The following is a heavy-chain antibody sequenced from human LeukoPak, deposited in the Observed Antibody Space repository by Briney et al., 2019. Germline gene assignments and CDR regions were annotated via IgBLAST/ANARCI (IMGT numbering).Heavy chain of an antibody. D-gene: IGHD1-26*01. Sequence: GGSLGLSCAASGFTFSSYGMHWVRQAPGKGLEWVAFIQYNGGSKYYADSVKGRFTISRDNAKNTLYLQMNSLRAEDTAVYYCARRRRSHGAFDIWGQGTMVTVSS. J-gene: IGHJ3*02. CDR1: GFTFSSYG. CDR2: IQYNGGSK. CDR3: ARRRRSHGAFDI. V-gene: IGHV3-30*02.